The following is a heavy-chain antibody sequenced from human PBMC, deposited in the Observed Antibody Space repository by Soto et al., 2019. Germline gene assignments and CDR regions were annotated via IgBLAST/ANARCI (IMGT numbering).Heavy chain of an antibody. V-gene: IGHV3-30-3*01. J-gene: IGHJ5*02. D-gene: IGHD2-2*03. CDR2: ISYDENNR. CDR1: GFTFRSYA. Sequence: PVGSLRLSCAASGFTFRSYAMHWVRQAPGKGLEWVATISYDENNRYYTDSVKGRFTISRDNSKNTVYLQVNSLRDEDTAVYYCARAMDIGMASNDNWFDPWGQGTLVTVSS. CDR3: ARAMDIGMASNDNWFDP.